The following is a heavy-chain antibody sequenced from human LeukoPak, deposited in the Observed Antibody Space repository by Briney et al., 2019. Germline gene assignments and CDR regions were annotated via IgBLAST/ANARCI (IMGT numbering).Heavy chain of an antibody. CDR3: ARDGPAQMVDFDY. Sequence: DSVKVSCKASGYTFSGTGWYLYWLRQAPGQGLECMGWIYPNNGATGYAQKFQGRVAMTRDTSISTAYMELSRLRPDDTAVYYCARDGPAQMVDFDYWGQETLVTVSS. J-gene: IGHJ4*02. CDR2: IYPNNGAT. D-gene: IGHD3-10*01. CDR1: GYTFSGTGWY. V-gene: IGHV1-2*02.